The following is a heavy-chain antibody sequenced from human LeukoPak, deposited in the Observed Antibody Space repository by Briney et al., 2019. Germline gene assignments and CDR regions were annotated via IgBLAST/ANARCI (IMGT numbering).Heavy chain of an antibody. D-gene: IGHD3-22*01. V-gene: IGHV1-69*05. J-gene: IGHJ4*02. Sequence: ASVKVSCKASGGTFSSYAISWVRQAPGQGLEWMGGIIPIFGTANYAQKFQGRVTITTDESTSTAYMELSSLRSEDTAVYYCARPNYYDSSGYPEGLDYWGQGTLVTVSS. CDR3: ARPNYYDSSGYPEGLDY. CDR2: IIPIFGTA. CDR1: GGTFSSYA.